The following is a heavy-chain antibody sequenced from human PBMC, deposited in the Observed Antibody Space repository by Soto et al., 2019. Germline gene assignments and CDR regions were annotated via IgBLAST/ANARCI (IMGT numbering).Heavy chain of an antibody. CDR2: VYHDGNT. D-gene: IGHD3-3*02. J-gene: IGHJ4*02. Sequence: PSETLSLTCAVSGGSFSSGDWWSWVRQPPGRGLEWIGDVYHDGNTNYNPSLKSRGAISIDKSKNQFSLKLPSVTAADPAFYYCARHNGAKGLARFDSWGQGTPVTVAS. V-gene: IGHV4-4*02. CDR3: ARHNGAKGLARFDS. CDR1: GGSFSSGDW.